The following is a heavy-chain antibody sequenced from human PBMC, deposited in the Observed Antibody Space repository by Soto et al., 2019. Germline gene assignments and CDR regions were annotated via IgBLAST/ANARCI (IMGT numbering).Heavy chain of an antibody. V-gene: IGHV3-23*01. D-gene: IGHD2-8*01. J-gene: IGHJ6*02. Sequence: EVQLLESGGGLVQPGGSLRLSCAASGFTFSSYAMSWVRQAPGKGLEWVSAISGSGGSTYYADSVKGRFTISRDNSKNTLYLQLNSLRAQDTAVYYCAKEMMFMVYAIPVDGYCYVMDVWGRGTTVTVSS. CDR1: GFTFSSYA. CDR3: AKEMMFMVYAIPVDGYCYVMDV. CDR2: ISGSGGST.